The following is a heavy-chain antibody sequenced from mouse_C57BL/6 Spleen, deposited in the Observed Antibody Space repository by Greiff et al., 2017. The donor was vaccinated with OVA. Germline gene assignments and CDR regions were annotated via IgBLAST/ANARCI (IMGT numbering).Heavy chain of an antibody. V-gene: IGHV5-16*01. CDR1: GFTFSDYY. CDR3: ARGRGMDY. CDR2: INYDGSST. J-gene: IGHJ2*01. Sequence: VQLKESEGGLVQPGSSMKLSCTASGFTFSDYYMAWVRQVPEKGLEWVANINYDGSSTYYLDSLKSRFIISRDNAKNILYLQMSSLKSEDTATYYCARGRGMDYWGQGTTLTVSS.